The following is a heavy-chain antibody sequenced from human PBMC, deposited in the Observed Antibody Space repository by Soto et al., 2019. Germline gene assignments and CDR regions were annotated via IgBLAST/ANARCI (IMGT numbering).Heavy chain of an antibody. CDR1: GGSISSYY. D-gene: IGHD3-16*01. CDR3: ARWGEDNWFDP. Sequence: SETLSLTCTVSGGSISSYYWSWIRQPPGKGLEWIGYIYYSGSTNYNPSLKSRVTISVDTSKNQFSLKLSSVTAADTAVYYCARWGEDNWFDPWGQGTLVTVSS. J-gene: IGHJ5*02. V-gene: IGHV4-59*08. CDR2: IYYSGST.